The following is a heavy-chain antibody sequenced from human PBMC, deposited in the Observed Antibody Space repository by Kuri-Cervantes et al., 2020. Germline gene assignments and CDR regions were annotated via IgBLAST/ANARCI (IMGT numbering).Heavy chain of an antibody. CDR3: ATAEPGMSYYYYGMDV. CDR1: GYTLTELS. J-gene: IGHJ6*02. Sequence: SVNVSCKVSGYTLTELSMHWVRQAPGKGLEWMGGFDPEDGETIYAQKFQGRVTMTEDPFTDTAYMELSSLRSEDTAVYYCATAEPGMSYYYYGMDVWGQGTTVTVSS. CDR2: FDPEDGET. V-gene: IGHV1-24*01. D-gene: IGHD1-26*01.